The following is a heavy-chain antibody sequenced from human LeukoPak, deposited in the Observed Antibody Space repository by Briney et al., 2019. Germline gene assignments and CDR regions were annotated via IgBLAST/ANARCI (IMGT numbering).Heavy chain of an antibody. CDR3: AKAVRYFSEFDP. D-gene: IGHD3-9*01. CDR2: ISWNSGSI. Sequence: PGRSLRLSCAASGFTFDDYAMHWVRQAPGKGLEWVSGISWNSGSIGYADSVKGRFTISRDNAKNSLYLQMNSLRAEDTALYYCAKAVRYFSEFDPWGQGTLVTVSS. V-gene: IGHV3-9*01. J-gene: IGHJ5*02. CDR1: GFTFDDYA.